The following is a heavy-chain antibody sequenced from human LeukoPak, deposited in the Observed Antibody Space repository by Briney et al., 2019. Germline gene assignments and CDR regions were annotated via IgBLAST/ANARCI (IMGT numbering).Heavy chain of an antibody. CDR1: GGSISSYY. D-gene: IGHD6-25*01. CDR3: ARYPASYYYYYMDV. J-gene: IGHJ6*03. V-gene: IGHV4-59*01. CDR2: IYYSGST. Sequence: SGTLSLTCTVSGGSISSYYWSWIRQPPGKGLEWIGYIYYSGSTNYNPSLKSRVTISVDTSKNQFSLKLSSVTAADTAVYYCARYPASYYYYYMDVWGKGTTVTVSS.